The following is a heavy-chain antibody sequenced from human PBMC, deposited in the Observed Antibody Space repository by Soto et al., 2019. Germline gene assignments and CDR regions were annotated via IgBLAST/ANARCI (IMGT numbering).Heavy chain of an antibody. CDR3: ARQYCSSTSCYAAFDI. CDR2: IWYDGSNK. CDR1: GFTFSSYG. Sequence: PGGSLRLSCAASGFTFSSYGMHWVRQAPGKGLEWVAVIWYDGSNKYYADSVKGRFTISRDNSKNTLYLQMNSLRAEDTAVYYCARQYCSSTSCYAAFDIWGQGTMVTVSS. D-gene: IGHD2-2*01. V-gene: IGHV3-33*01. J-gene: IGHJ3*02.